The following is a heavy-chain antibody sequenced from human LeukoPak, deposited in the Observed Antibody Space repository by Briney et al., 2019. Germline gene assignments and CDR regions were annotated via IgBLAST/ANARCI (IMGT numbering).Heavy chain of an antibody. V-gene: IGHV4-59*01. Sequence: PETLSLTCTVSGGSISSYYWSWIRQPPGKGLEWIGYIYYSGSTNYNPSLKSRVIISVDTSKNQFSLKLSSVTAADTAVYYCARVEEGYGSGRRENYYYYYMDVWGKGTTVTISS. J-gene: IGHJ6*03. CDR1: GGSISSYY. D-gene: IGHD3-10*01. CDR3: ARVEEGYGSGRRENYYYYYMDV. CDR2: IYYSGST.